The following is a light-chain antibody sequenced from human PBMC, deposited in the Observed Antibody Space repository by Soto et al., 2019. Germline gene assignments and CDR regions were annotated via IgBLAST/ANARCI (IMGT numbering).Light chain of an antibody. CDR3: QQFDTSPWT. CDR2: GAS. CDR1: QSVSSSY. V-gene: IGKV3-20*01. Sequence: EIVLTQSPGTLSLSPGERVTLSCRASQSVSSSYLAWYQQKPGQAPRLLIYGASTRATGIPDRFSGSGSGTDFTLTISRLEPEDLAVYYCQQFDTSPWTFGQGTKVDIK. J-gene: IGKJ1*01.